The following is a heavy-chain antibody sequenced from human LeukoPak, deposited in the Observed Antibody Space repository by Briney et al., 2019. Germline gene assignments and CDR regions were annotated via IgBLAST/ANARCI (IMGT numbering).Heavy chain of an antibody. CDR2: INPNSGGT. Sequence: GASVKVSRKASGYTFTGSYMHWVRQAPGQGLEWTGWINPNSGGTNYAQNFQGRVTMTRDTSISTAYMELSSLRSDDTAVYYCARASYNDYWGQGTLVTVSS. J-gene: IGHJ4*02. D-gene: IGHD1-1*01. CDR1: GYTFTGSY. CDR3: ARASYNDY. V-gene: IGHV1-2*02.